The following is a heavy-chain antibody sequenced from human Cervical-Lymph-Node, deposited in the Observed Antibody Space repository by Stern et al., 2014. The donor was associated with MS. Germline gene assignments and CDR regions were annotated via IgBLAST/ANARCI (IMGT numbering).Heavy chain of an antibody. D-gene: IGHD2-21*02. CDR2: ISSSGAYI. J-gene: IGHJ3*02. CDR1: GFTFSSYT. Sequence: EVQLVQSGGGLVKPGGSLRLSCAASGFTFSSYTMNWVRQAPGKGLEWVSSISSSGAYIYNADSVKGRFTISRDNAKNSLYLQMNSLRAEDTAGYYCAKLRLAYCGGDCYAGAFDIWGQGTMVTVSS. V-gene: IGHV3-21*01. CDR3: AKLRLAYCGGDCYAGAFDI.